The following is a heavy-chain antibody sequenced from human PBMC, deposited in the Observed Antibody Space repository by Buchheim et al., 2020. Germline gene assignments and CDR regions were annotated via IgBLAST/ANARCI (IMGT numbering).Heavy chain of an antibody. CDR3: ARDPTVGAYSLYYYGMDV. V-gene: IGHV3-33*01. J-gene: IGHJ6*02. CDR1: GFTFSSYG. CDR2: IWYDGSNK. Sequence: QVQLVESGGGVVQPGRSLRLSCPASGFTFSSYGMHWVRQAPGKGLEWVAVIWYDGSNKYYADSVRGRFTISRDNAKNSLYLQMNSLRAEDTAVYYCARDPTVGAYSLYYYGMDVWGQGTT. D-gene: IGHD1-26*01.